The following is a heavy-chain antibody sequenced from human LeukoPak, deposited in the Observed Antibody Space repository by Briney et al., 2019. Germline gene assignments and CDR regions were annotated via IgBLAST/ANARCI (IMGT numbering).Heavy chain of an antibody. CDR2: INPSGGST. D-gene: IGHD1-26*01. CDR1: GYTFTSYY. V-gene: IGHV1-46*01. J-gene: IGHJ4*02. CDR3: ARDLSGIYRGNDY. Sequence: GASVKVSCKASGYTFTSYYMHWVRQAPGQGLEWMGIINPSGGSTSYAQKFQGRITMTRDTSTSTVYMELSSLRSEDTAVYYSARDLSGIYRGNDYWGQGTLVTVSS.